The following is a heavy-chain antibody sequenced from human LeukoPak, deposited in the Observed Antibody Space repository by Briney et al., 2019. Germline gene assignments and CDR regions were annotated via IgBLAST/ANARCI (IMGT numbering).Heavy chain of an antibody. V-gene: IGHV4-39*07. CDR3: ARGLMTSCYLDY. CDR2: IYYSGTT. J-gene: IGHJ4*02. D-gene: IGHD2-2*01. Sequence: PSETLSLTCTVSGGSISSSSRYWGWIRQPPGKGLEWIGSIYYSGTTYYSPSLKSRVTISVDTSKNQFSLKLSSVTAADTAVYYCARGLMTSCYLDYWGQGTLVTVSS. CDR1: GGSISSSSRY.